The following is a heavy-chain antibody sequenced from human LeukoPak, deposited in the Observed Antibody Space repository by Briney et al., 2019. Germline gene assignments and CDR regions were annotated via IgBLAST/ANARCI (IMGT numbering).Heavy chain of an antibody. CDR1: GYTFTGYY. Sequence: ASVKVSSKASGYTFTGYYMHWVRQAPGQGLEWMGWINPNSGGTNYAQKFQGRVTMTRDTSISTAYMELSRLRSDDTAVYYCARVNGDYLSDAFDIWGQGAMVTVSS. J-gene: IGHJ3*02. V-gene: IGHV1-2*02. CDR3: ARVNGDYLSDAFDI. D-gene: IGHD4-17*01. CDR2: INPNSGGT.